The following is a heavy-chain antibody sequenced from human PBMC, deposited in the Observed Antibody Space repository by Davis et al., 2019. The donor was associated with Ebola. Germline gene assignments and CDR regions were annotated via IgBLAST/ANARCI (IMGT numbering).Heavy chain of an antibody. Sequence: SETLSLTCAVYGGSFSGYYWSWIRQPPGKGLEWIGEINHSGSTNYNPSLKSRVTISVDTSKNQFSLKLSSVTAADTALYYCARGRIYSGYAAGGGMGGYWGQGTLVTVSS. CDR2: INHSGST. CDR1: GGSFSGYY. D-gene: IGHD5-12*01. J-gene: IGHJ4*02. CDR3: ARGRIYSGYAAGGGMGGY. V-gene: IGHV4-34*01.